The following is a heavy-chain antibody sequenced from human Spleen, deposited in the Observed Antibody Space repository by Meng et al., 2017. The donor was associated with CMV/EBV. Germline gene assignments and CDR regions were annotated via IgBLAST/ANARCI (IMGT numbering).Heavy chain of an antibody. V-gene: IGHV3-7*01. CDR2: IKQDGSEK. CDR1: GFTFSSYW. CDR3: ARTGYSPLYYFDY. D-gene: IGHD3-9*01. Sequence: GESLKISCAASGFTFSSYWMSWVRQAPGKGLEWVANIKQDGSEKYYVDSVKGRFTISRDNAKNSLYLQMNSLRAEDTAVYYCARTGYSPLYYFDYWGQGTLVTVPQ. J-gene: IGHJ4*02.